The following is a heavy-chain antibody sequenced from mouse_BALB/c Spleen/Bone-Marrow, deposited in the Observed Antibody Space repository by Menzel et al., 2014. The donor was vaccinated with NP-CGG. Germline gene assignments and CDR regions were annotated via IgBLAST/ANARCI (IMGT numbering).Heavy chain of an antibody. D-gene: IGHD2-4*01. CDR1: GYTFTSYT. V-gene: IGHV1-4*01. CDR2: INPSSDYT. J-gene: IGHJ3*01. Sequence: QVQLQQSGAELASPGASVKMSCKASGYTFTSYTIHWVKQRPGQGLEWIGYINPSSDYTNYNQKFKDKATLTADKSSSTAYMQLSSLTSEDSAVYYCAREGLRAWFVYWGQGTLVTVSA. CDR3: AREGLRAWFVY.